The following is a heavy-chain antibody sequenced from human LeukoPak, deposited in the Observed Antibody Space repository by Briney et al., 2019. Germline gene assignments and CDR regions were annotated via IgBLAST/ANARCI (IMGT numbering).Heavy chain of an antibody. Sequence: GGSLRLSCAASGFTFSSYSMNWVRQAPGKGLEWVSYISSSSSTIYYADSVKGRFTISRDNAKNSLYLQMNSLKAEDTAVYYCATNPGEYYFDYWGQGTLVTVSP. D-gene: IGHD3-16*01. CDR2: ISSSSSTI. J-gene: IGHJ4*02. CDR1: GFTFSSYS. V-gene: IGHV3-48*04. CDR3: ATNPGEYYFDY.